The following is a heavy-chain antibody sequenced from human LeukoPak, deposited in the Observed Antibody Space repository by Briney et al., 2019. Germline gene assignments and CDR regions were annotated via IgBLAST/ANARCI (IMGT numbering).Heavy chain of an antibody. Sequence: GGSLRLSCAASGFTFSSYAMSWVRQAPGKGLELVSAISGSGGSTYYADSVKGRFTISRDNSKNTLYLQMNSLRAEDTAVYYCAKGNYCSGGSCRWGYFDYWGQGTLVTVSS. D-gene: IGHD2-15*01. CDR3: AKGNYCSGGSCRWGYFDY. CDR2: ISGSGGST. CDR1: GFTFSSYA. J-gene: IGHJ4*02. V-gene: IGHV3-23*01.